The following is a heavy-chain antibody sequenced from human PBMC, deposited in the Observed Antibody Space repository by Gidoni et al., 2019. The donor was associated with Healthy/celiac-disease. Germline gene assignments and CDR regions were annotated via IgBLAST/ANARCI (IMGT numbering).Heavy chain of an antibody. V-gene: IGHV3-23*01. Sequence: EVQLLESGGGLVQPGGSLRLACAASGFTFSSYAMSWVRQAPGKGLEWGSSISGSGGSTYYSDSVKGRFTISRDNSKNTLYLQMNSLIAENTAVYYCAKEPWWLRPTENWFDPWGQGTLVTVSS. CDR1: GFTFSSYA. D-gene: IGHD5-12*01. CDR2: ISGSGGST. CDR3: AKEPWWLRPTENWFDP. J-gene: IGHJ5*02.